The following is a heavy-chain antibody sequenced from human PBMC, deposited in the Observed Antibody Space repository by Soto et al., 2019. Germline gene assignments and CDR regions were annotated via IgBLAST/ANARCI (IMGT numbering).Heavy chain of an antibody. Sequence: QVQLQESGPGLVKPSETLSLTCTVSGGSISSYYWSWIRQPPGKGLEWIGYIYYSGSPNYNPSLKSRVTISVDTSKNQVSLKLNSVTAADTAVYYCATYYYILTGSYSFDYWGQGTLVTVSS. CDR3: ATYYYILTGSYSFDY. V-gene: IGHV4-59*01. J-gene: IGHJ4*02. CDR2: IYYSGSP. D-gene: IGHD3-9*01. CDR1: GGSISSYY.